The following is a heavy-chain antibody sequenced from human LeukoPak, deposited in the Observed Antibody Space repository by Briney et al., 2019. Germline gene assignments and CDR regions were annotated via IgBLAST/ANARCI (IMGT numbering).Heavy chain of an antibody. D-gene: IGHD6-13*01. V-gene: IGHV7-4-1*02. J-gene: IGHJ4*02. Sequence: ASVKVSCKASGYTFTSYAMNWVRQAPGQGLEWMGWINTNTGNPTYAQGFTGRFVFSLDTSVSAAYLQISSLKAEDTAVYYCARAPPRIAAAGMPNDYWGQGTLVTVSS. CDR2: INTNTGNP. CDR1: GYTFTSYA. CDR3: ARAPPRIAAAGMPNDY.